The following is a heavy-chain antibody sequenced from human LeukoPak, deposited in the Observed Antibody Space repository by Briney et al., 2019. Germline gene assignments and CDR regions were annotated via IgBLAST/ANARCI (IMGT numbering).Heavy chain of an antibody. Sequence: GASLQISCEGSGSIFTSYWIGWVRPLPGKGLEWMGIIYPGDSDTRYSPSFQGQVTISADKSISTAYLQWSSLKASDTAMYYCARRGFWGNGYFDYWGQGTLVTVSS. CDR1: GSIFTSYW. CDR3: ARRGFWGNGYFDY. CDR2: IYPGDSDT. J-gene: IGHJ4*02. D-gene: IGHD3-16*01. V-gene: IGHV5-51*01.